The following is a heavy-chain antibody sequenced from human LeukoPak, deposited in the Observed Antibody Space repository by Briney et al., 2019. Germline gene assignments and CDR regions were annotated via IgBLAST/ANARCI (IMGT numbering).Heavy chain of an antibody. Sequence: GGSLRLSCAASGFTFSSYWMHWVRQAPGKGLEWVSVIYSGGSTYYADSVKGRFTISRDNSKNTLYLQMNSLRGDDTAVYYCARLRWYLFDYWGQGTLVTVSS. CDR2: IYSGGST. J-gene: IGHJ4*02. CDR1: GFTFSSYW. D-gene: IGHD4-23*01. V-gene: IGHV3-53*01. CDR3: ARLRWYLFDY.